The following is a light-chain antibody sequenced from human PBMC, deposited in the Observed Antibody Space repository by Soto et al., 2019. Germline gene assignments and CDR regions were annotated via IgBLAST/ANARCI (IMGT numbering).Light chain of an antibody. CDR3: AACDDSLNGYV. CDR1: SSNIGSNS. Sequence: QSVLTQPPSASGTPGQRVTISCPGSSSNIGSNSVNWYQQLPGTAPQPLIYSNDRRPSGVPDRFSGSKSGTSASLAISGLQSEDEADYYCAACDDSLNGYVFGTGTKVPV. CDR2: SND. V-gene: IGLV1-44*01. J-gene: IGLJ1*01.